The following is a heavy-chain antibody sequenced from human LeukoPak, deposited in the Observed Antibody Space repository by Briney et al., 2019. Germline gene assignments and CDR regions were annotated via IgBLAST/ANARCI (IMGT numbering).Heavy chain of an antibody. Sequence: SETLSLTCAVSGYSISSGYYWGWIRQPPGKGLEWIGSIYHSGSTYYNPSLKSRVTISVDTSKNQFSLKLSSVTAADTAVYYCARHVGGMITFAGVPQGFDYSGQGTLVTVSS. V-gene: IGHV4-38-2*01. CDR2: IYHSGST. CDR3: ARHVGGMITFAGVPQGFDY. CDR1: GYSISSGYY. J-gene: IGHJ4*02. D-gene: IGHD3-16*01.